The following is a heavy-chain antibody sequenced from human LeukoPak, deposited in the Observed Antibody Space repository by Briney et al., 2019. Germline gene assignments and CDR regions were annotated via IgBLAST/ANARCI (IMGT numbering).Heavy chain of an antibody. J-gene: IGHJ3*02. Sequence: GGSLRLSCAASGFTFSSYWMHWVRQAPGKGLVWVSRINSDGSSTSYADSVKGRFTISRDNAKNTLYLQMNSLRAEDTAVYYCARGYYDILTGYYNERVLGAFDIWGQGTMVTVSS. V-gene: IGHV3-74*01. CDR1: GFTFSSYW. D-gene: IGHD3-9*01. CDR2: INSDGSST. CDR3: ARGYYDILTGYYNERVLGAFDI.